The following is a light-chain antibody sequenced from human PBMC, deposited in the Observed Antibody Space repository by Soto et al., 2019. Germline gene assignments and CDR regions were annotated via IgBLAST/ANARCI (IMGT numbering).Light chain of an antibody. J-gene: IGKJ1*01. CDR1: QSVGSN. CDR2: GAS. V-gene: IGKV3-15*01. CDR3: QQYNNWPRT. Sequence: EIVMTQSPATLSVSPGERATLSCRASQSVGSNLAWYQQKPGQAPRLLIYGASTRATGIPATFSGSGSGTESTLTISSLQSEDFAVYYCQQYNNWPRTFGQGTKVEIK.